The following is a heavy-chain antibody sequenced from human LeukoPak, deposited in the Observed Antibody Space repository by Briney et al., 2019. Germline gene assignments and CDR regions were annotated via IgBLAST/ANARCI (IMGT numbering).Heavy chain of an antibody. J-gene: IGHJ6*03. V-gene: IGHV4-61*01. CDR2: IYYSGST. CDR1: GFSISSVYY. CDR3: AGGYSYGFGYYYMDV. D-gene: IGHD5-18*01. Sequence: PSETLSLTCSVSGFSISSVYYWGWIRQPPGKGLEWIGYIYYSGSTNYNPSLKSRVTISVDTSKNQFSLKLSSVTAADTAVYYCAGGYSYGFGYYYMDVWGKGTTVTISS.